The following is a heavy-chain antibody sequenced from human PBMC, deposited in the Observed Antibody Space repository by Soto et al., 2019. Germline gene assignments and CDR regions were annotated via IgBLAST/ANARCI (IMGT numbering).Heavy chain of an antibody. V-gene: IGHV4-59*01. CDR1: GGSISTYY. CDR3: ARDGSRYDFWSGPYYFDY. J-gene: IGHJ4*02. D-gene: IGHD3-3*01. CDR2: IYYNGDT. Sequence: PSETLSLTCTASGGSISTYYWSWIRQSPGKGLEWIGYIYYNGDTNYNPSLKSRVTLSVDTSKNQFSLSLRSVSAADTAVYYCARDGSRYDFWSGPYYFDYWGQGTLVTVSS.